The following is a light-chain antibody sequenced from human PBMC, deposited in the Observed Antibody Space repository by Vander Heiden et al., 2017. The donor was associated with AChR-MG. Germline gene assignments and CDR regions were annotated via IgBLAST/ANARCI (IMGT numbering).Light chain of an antibody. Sequence: DIQMTQSPSSLSASVGDRVTLTCLASQYISNHLNWYQQKPGRAPTLLIYDASNLETGVPSRFSGSGSGTDFTFTISSLQPEDIATYYCQQYDNRPPLTFGGGTKVEIK. J-gene: IGKJ4*01. CDR1: QYISNH. CDR3: QQYDNRPPLT. CDR2: DAS. V-gene: IGKV1-33*01.